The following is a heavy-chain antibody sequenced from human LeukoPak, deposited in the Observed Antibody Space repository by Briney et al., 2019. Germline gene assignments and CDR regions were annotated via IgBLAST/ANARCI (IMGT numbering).Heavy chain of an antibody. CDR1: GYTFTSYA. J-gene: IGHJ4*02. V-gene: IGHV1-8*03. CDR2: MNPNTGNA. D-gene: IGHD1-26*01. CDR3: ARVGYSNSYDY. Sequence: GASVKVSCKASGYTFTSYAMNWVRQATGQGLEWMGWMNPNTGNAGYAQKFQDRVTITWDASTSTAYMDLSSLRSEDTAVYYCARVGYSNSYDYWGQGTQVTVSS.